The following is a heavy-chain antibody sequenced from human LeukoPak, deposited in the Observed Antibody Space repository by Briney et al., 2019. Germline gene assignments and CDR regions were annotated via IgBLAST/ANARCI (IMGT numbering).Heavy chain of an antibody. CDR3: ARVWYARYYDSSGYYAY. V-gene: IGHV1-46*01. Sequence: GASVKVSCKASGYTFTSYYMHWVRQAPGQGLEWMGIINPSGGSTSYAQKFQGRVTMTRDTSTSTVYMELSSLRSEDTAVYYCARVWYARYYDSSGYYAYWGQGTLVTVSS. CDR1: GYTFTSYY. J-gene: IGHJ4*02. CDR2: INPSGGST. D-gene: IGHD3-22*01.